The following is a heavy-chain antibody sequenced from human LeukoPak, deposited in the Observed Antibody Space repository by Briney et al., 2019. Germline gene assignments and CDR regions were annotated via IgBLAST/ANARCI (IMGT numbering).Heavy chain of an antibody. CDR3: ARDEVQPTRYYYGMDV. V-gene: IGHV6-1*01. CDR1: GDSFSSNSAA. Sequence: KISQTLSLTCAISGDSFSSNSAAWNWIRQSPSRGLEWLGRTYYRSKWYNDYAVSVKSRITINPDTSKNQFSLQLNSVTPEDTAVYYCARDEVQPTRYYYGMDVWGQGTTVTVSS. J-gene: IGHJ6*02. D-gene: IGHD5-18*01. CDR2: TYYRSKWYN.